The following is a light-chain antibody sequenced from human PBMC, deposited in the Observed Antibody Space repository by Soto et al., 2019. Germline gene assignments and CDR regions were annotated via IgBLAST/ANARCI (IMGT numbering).Light chain of an antibody. J-gene: IGKJ4*01. V-gene: IGKV3-11*01. CDR1: QSIGSQ. Sequence: EIVLTQSPATLSLSPGERATLSCRASQSIGSQLAWYQLNPGQAPKLLLYDASNRATGIPARFSGSGSGTDFTLTISSLEPEDFTVYYCQHRYSWPLTFGGGTKWISN. CDR2: DAS. CDR3: QHRYSWPLT.